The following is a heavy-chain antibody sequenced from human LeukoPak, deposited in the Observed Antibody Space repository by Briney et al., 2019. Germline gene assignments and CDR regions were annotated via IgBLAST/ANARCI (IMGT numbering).Heavy chain of an antibody. CDR1: GYTFSNYA. V-gene: IGHV1-69*13. CDR2: TIPIFGTA. J-gene: IGHJ6*02. CDR3: ARAHSRNYYYGIDV. D-gene: IGHD2-15*01. Sequence: ASVKVSCKASGYTFSNYAISWVRQAPGQGLEWMGGTIPIFGTAHYAQKFQGRVTIAADGSTSTVYMELSSLRSEDTAVYYCARAHSRNYYYGIDVWGQGTTSPSP.